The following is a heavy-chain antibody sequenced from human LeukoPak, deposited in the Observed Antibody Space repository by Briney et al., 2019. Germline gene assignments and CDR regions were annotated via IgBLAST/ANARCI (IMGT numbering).Heavy chain of an antibody. CDR3: ARDQYSYGYMDV. V-gene: IGHV3-48*03. J-gene: IGHJ6*03. CDR2: ISSSGSTI. Sequence: QPGGSLRLSCVASGFTFSSYEMNWVRQAPGKGLEWVSYISSSGSTIYYPDSVKGRFTISRDNAKNSLYLQMNSLRAEDTAVYYCARDQYSYGYMDVWGKGTTVTVSS. D-gene: IGHD5-18*01. CDR1: GFTFSSYE.